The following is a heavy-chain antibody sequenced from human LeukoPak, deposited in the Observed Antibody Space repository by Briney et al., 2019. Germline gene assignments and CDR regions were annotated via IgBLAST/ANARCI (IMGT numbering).Heavy chain of an antibody. J-gene: IGHJ6*02. CDR3: ARERAYDSSGYYPGGGMDV. Sequence: SETLSLTCTVSGGSISSSRYYWGWIRQPPGKGLERIGSIYYSGSTNYNPSLKSRVTISVDTSKNQFSLKLSSVTAADTAVYYCARERAYDSSGYYPGGGMDVWGQGTTVTVSS. D-gene: IGHD3-22*01. CDR1: GGSISSSRYY. V-gene: IGHV4-39*07. CDR2: IYYSGST.